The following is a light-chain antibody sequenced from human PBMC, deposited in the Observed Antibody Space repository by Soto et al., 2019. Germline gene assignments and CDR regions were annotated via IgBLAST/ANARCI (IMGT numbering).Light chain of an antibody. V-gene: IGLV2-14*01. CDR2: EVS. CDR3: SSYTSSNTLEV. CDR1: SSDVGGSNY. Sequence: QSVLIQPASVSGSPRQSITISCTGTSSDVGGSNYVSWYQHHPHRAPKLLIFEVSYRPSGVSNRFSGSKSGNMASLTISGLQAEDEADYYCSSYTSSNTLEVFGSGTKVTVL. J-gene: IGLJ1*01.